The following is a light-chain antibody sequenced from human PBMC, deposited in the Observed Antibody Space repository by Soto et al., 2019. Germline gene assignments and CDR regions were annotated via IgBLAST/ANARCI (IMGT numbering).Light chain of an antibody. V-gene: IGKV1-5*03. CDR3: QQYNNDPWT. CDR1: QSISTW. J-gene: IGKJ1*01. CDR2: KAS. Sequence: DIQMTQSPSTLSASVGDRVTITCRASQSISTWVTWYQQKPGKAPKVLIYKASTLESGVPSRFSGSGSGTEFTLTISDLQPDEFASYYCQQYNNDPWTFGQGTNVDIK.